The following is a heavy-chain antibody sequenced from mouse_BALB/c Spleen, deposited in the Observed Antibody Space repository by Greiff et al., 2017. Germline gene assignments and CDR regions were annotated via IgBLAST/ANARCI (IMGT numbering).Heavy chain of an antibody. CDR3: AITTVVVPYYAMDY. V-gene: IGHV5-6-5*01. CDR2: ISSGGST. J-gene: IGHJ4*01. CDR1: GFTFSSYA. D-gene: IGHD1-1*01. Sequence: EVMLVESGGGLVKPGGSLKLSCAASGFTFSSYAMSWVRQTPEKRLEWVASISSGGSTYYPDSVKGRFTISRDNARNILYLQMSSLRSEDTAMYYCAITTVVVPYYAMDYWGQGTSVTVSS.